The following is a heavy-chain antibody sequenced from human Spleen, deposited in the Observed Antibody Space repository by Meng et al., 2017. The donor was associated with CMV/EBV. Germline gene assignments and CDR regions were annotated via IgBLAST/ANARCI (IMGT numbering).Heavy chain of an antibody. CDR1: GYTFTDYY. CDR3: ARQGQGGYDYYFHY. J-gene: IGHJ4*02. Sequence: ASGYTFTDYYIHWVRQAPGQGLEWMGWINPNSGGTNYAQKFQGRVTMTRDTSISTAYMEMSRARSDDTAVYYCARQGQGGYDYYFHYWGQGALVTVSS. V-gene: IGHV1-2*02. D-gene: IGHD5-12*01. CDR2: INPNSGGT.